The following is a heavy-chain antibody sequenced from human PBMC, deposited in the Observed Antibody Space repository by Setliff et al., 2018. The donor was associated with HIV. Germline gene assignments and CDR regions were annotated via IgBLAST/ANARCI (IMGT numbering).Heavy chain of an antibody. J-gene: IGHJ4*02. Sequence: GASVKVSCKASGYSFTDYFIHWVRQAPGRGLEWMGWISPYDGDTNIPQRFRGRVTMTRDTSINTAYMELSGLRSDDTAVYYCARQLSNSLECWGQGTPVTVPQ. V-gene: IGHV1-2*02. D-gene: IGHD1-1*01. CDR2: ISPYDGDT. CDR1: GYSFTDYF. CDR3: ARQLSNSLEC.